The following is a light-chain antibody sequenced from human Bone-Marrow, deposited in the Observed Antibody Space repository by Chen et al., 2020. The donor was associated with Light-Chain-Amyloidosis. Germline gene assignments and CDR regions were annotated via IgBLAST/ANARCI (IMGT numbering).Light chain of an antibody. J-gene: IGLJ3*02. V-gene: IGLV1-40*01. Sequence: QSVLTQPPSVSGAPGQRVTRSCPGGSSNIGAGYDVHWYQQLPGTAPKLLIYGNSNRPSGVPDRISGSKSGASASLAITGLQAEDEAEYYCQSFDRSLSGWVFGGGTKLTVL. CDR3: QSFDRSLSGWV. CDR2: GNS. CDR1: SSNIGAGYD.